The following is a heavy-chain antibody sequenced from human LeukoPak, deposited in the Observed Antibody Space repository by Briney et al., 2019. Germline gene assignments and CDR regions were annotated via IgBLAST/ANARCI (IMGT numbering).Heavy chain of an antibody. CDR2: ISSSGSTI. J-gene: IGHJ4*02. CDR3: ARDRDGYNVLDAY. CDR1: GFTFSDYY. V-gene: IGHV3-11*01. D-gene: IGHD5-24*01. Sequence: GWSLRLSCAASGFTFSDYYMSWVRQAPGKGLEWVSYISSSGSTIYYADSVKGRFTISRDNAKNSLYLQMNSLRAEDTAVYYCARDRDGYNVLDAYWGQGTLVTVSS.